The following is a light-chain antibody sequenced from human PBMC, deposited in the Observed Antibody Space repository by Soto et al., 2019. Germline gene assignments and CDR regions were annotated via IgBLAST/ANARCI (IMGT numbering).Light chain of an antibody. CDR3: LLSYNAARV. CDR2: DTS. J-gene: IGLJ2*01. Sequence: QAVVTQEPSLTVYPGGTVTLTCGSSTGAVTSNHHPYWFQQKAGQAPRTLIYDTSNKHSWTPARFSGSLLGDKAALTLSGAQPEDKAQYYCLLSYNAARVFGGGTKLTVL. V-gene: IGLV7-46*01. CDR1: TGAVTSNHH.